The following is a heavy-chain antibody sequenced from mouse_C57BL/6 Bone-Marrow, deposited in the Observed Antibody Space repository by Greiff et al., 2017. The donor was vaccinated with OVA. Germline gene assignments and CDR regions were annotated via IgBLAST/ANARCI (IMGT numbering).Heavy chain of an antibody. J-gene: IGHJ4*01. CDR3: ARSVLPSYYAMDY. Sequence: EVQGVESGAELVKPGASVKLSCTASGFNIKDYYMHWVKQRTEQGLEWIGRIDPEDGETKYAPKFQGKATITADTSSNTAYLQLSSLTSEDTAVYYCARSVLPSYYAMDYWGQGTSVTVSS. CDR2: IDPEDGET. V-gene: IGHV14-2*01. D-gene: IGHD2-1*01. CDR1: GFNIKDYY.